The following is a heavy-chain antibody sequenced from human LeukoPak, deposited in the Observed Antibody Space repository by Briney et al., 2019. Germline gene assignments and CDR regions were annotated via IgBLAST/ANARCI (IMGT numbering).Heavy chain of an antibody. CDR3: ARDLEDYGDYVNLDY. Sequence: ASVKVSCKASGYTFTSYGISWVRRAPGQGLEWMGWISAYNGNTNYAQKLQGRVTMTTDTSTSTAYMELRSLRSDDTAVYYCARDLEDYGDYVNLDYWGQGTLVTVSS. V-gene: IGHV1-18*04. CDR1: GYTFTSYG. CDR2: ISAYNGNT. D-gene: IGHD4-17*01. J-gene: IGHJ4*02.